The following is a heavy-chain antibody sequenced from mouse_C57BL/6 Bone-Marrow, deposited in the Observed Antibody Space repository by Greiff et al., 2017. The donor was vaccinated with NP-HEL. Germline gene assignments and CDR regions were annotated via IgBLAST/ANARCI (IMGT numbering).Heavy chain of an antibody. CDR3: ARDAGFTKAMDY. CDR2: SRNKANDYTT. Sequence: EVNVVESGGGLVQSGRSLRLSCATSGFTFSDFYMEWVRQAPGKGLEWIAASRNKANDYTTEYSASVKGRFIVSRDTSQSILYLQMNALRAEDTAIYYCARDAGFTKAMDYWGQGTSVTVSS. CDR1: GFTFSDFY. D-gene: IGHD1-1*01. V-gene: IGHV7-1*01. J-gene: IGHJ4*01.